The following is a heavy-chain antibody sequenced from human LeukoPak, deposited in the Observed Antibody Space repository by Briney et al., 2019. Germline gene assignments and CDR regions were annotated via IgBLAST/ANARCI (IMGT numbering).Heavy chain of an antibody. V-gene: IGHV3-21*01. Sequence: GGSLRPSCAASGFTFSSYSMNWVRQAPGKGLEWVSSISSSSSYIYYADSVKGRFTISRDNAKNSLYLQMNSLRAEDTAVYYCARELSPGISDYWGQGTLVTVSS. J-gene: IGHJ4*02. CDR3: ARELSPGISDY. D-gene: IGHD2/OR15-2a*01. CDR1: GFTFSSYS. CDR2: ISSSSSYI.